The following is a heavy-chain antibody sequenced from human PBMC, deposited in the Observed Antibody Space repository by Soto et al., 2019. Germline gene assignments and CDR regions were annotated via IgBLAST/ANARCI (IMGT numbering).Heavy chain of an antibody. V-gene: IGHV3-21*01. Sequence: EVQLVESGGGLVKPGGSLRLSCAASGFTFSSYSMNWVRKAPGKGLEWVSFISSSSSYIYYAESVKGRFIISRDNAKNSLYLQKNSRRAEESALYDWARDLVLAAPFDYWGQGTLVTVSP. CDR3: ARDLVLAAPFDY. D-gene: IGHD2-15*01. CDR2: ISSSSSYI. CDR1: GFTFSSYS. J-gene: IGHJ4*02.